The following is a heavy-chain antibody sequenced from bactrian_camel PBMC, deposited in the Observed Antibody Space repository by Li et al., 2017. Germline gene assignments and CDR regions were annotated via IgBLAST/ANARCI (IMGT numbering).Heavy chain of an antibody. J-gene: IGHJ4*01. V-gene: IGHV3S40*01. CDR3: ATTGFDY. Sequence: VQLVESGGGSVQAGESLRLSCAASGYTISSGYMGWFRQAPGKEREGVAAIGTRSGNTYYADSVKGRFTISRDNAKNTVYLQMNSLKSEDTALYHCATTGFDYWGQGTQVTVS. CDR1: GYTISSGY. D-gene: IGHD5*01. CDR2: IGTRSGNT.